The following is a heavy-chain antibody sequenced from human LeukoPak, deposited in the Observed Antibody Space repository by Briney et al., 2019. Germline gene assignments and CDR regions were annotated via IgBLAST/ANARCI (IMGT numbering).Heavy chain of an antibody. CDR1: GGSISSYY. D-gene: IGHD6-13*01. Sequence: PSETLSLTCTVSGGSISSYYWSWIRQPPGKGLEWIGYIHYSGSTNYNPSLKSRVTISVDTSKNQFSLKLSSVTAADTAVYYCARDLGAGWYYFDYWGQGTLVTVSS. V-gene: IGHV4-59*01. J-gene: IGHJ4*02. CDR3: ARDLGAGWYYFDY. CDR2: IHYSGST.